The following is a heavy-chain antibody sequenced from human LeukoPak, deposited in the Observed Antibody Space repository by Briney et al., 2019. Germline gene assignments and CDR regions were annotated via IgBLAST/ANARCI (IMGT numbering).Heavy chain of an antibody. CDR3: ARRAGIFGRSNLNWFDP. CDR1: GYTFTSYY. Sequence: ASVEVSCKASGYTFTSYYMHWVRQAPGQGLEWMGIINPSGGSTSYAQKFQGRVTMTRDTSTSTVYMELSSLRSEDTAVYYCARRAGIFGRSNLNWFDPWGQGTLVTVSS. D-gene: IGHD3-3*01. CDR2: INPSGGST. V-gene: IGHV1-46*01. J-gene: IGHJ5*02.